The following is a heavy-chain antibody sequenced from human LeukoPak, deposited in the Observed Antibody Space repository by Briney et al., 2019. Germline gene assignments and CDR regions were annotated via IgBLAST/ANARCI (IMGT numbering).Heavy chain of an antibody. J-gene: IGHJ5*02. CDR2: IYNTGSA. D-gene: IGHD2/OR15-2a*01. V-gene: IGHV4-4*07. CDR3: AGDVFFRADNYFDP. CDR1: GASISSHY. Sequence: SETLSLTCTVSGASISSHYWSWIRQPPGKRLEWMGRIYNTGSANYNHSLKSRVSISLDTSKNQLSLRLSSVTAADTAVYYCAGDVFFRADNYFDPWGQGTLVAVSS.